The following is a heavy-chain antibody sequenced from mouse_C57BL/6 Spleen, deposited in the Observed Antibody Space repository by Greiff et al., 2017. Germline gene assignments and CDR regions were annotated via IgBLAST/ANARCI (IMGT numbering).Heavy chain of an antibody. V-gene: IGHV1-53*01. CDR2: INPSNGGT. D-gene: IGHD4-1*01. CDR1: GYTFTSYW. J-gene: IGHJ2*01. CDR3: ANWDGGLCFGY. Sequence: QVQLQQPGTELVKPGASVKLSCKASGYTFTSYWMHWVKQRPGQGLEWIGNINPSNGGTNYNEKFKSKGTLTVDKASSTAYMQLSSLTSEDSAVYYGANWDGGLCFGYWGQGTTLTVSS.